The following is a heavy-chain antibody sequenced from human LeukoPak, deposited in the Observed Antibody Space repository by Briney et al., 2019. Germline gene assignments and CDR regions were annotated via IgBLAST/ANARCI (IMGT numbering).Heavy chain of an antibody. D-gene: IGHD3-10*01. CDR3: AGTRGLDYYYGMVV. Sequence: ASVKVSCKASGYTFTSYGISWVRQAPGQGLEWMGWISAYNGNTNYAQKLQGRVTMTTDTSTSTAYMELRSLRSDDTAVYYCAGTRGLDYYYGMVVWGQGTTVTVSS. J-gene: IGHJ6*02. V-gene: IGHV1-18*01. CDR2: ISAYNGNT. CDR1: GYTFTSYG.